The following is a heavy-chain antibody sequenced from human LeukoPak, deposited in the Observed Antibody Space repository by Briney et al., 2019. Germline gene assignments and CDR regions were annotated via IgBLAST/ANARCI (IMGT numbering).Heavy chain of an antibody. Sequence: SETLSLTCTVSGGSISSSSYYWGWIRQPPGKGLEWIGSIYYSGSTYYNPSLKSRVTISVDTSKNQFSLKLSSVTAADTAVYYCASFWSGYYVAGRWKPIPWGQGTLVTVSS. J-gene: IGHJ5*02. CDR1: GGSISSSSYY. V-gene: IGHV4-39*07. CDR2: IYYSGST. CDR3: ASFWSGYYVAGRWKPIP. D-gene: IGHD3-3*01.